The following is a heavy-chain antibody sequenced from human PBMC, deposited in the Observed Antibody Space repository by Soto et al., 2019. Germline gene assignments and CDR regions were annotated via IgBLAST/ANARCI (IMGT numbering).Heavy chain of an antibody. CDR3: AKRGRGIAGGGREAFEI. CDR2: VSDSGRST. D-gene: IGHD6-19*01. V-gene: IGHV3-23*01. J-gene: IGHJ3*02. Sequence: DVQLLESGGGLVQPGGSLRLSCAASGFTFTCCAMSWVRQAPGKGLEWVSAVSDSGRSTYYADFVKGRFTISRDKSRNTLYLQRTSLRAEDTAVYFCAKRGRGIAGGGREAFEIWGQGTMVTVSS. CDR1: GFTFTCCA.